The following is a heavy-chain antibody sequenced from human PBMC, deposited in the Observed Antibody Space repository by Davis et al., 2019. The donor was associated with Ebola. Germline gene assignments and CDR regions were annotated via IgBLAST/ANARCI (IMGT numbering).Heavy chain of an antibody. Sequence: GGSLRLSCAASGFTFSSYSMNWVRQAPGKGLEWVSYISSSSSTIYYADSVKGRFTISRDNSKNTVYLQMNSLRPEETAVYYCARGLWDSYGSGLPKYFDIWGQGTSVTVAS. CDR1: GFTFSSYS. V-gene: IGHV3-48*01. D-gene: IGHD3-10*01. CDR2: ISSSSSTI. J-gene: IGHJ4*02. CDR3: ARGLWDSYGSGLPKYFDI.